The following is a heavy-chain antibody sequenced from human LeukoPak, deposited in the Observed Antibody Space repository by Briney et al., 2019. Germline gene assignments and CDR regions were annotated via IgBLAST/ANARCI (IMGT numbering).Heavy chain of an antibody. CDR1: GFTLSSYG. J-gene: IGHJ4*02. D-gene: IGHD3-10*01. CDR3: ARGRGLTLSYHYFDY. V-gene: IGHV3-48*02. CDR2: ISSGSSTT. Sequence: GGSLRLSCAASGFTLSSYGMHWVRQAPGRGLEWVSYISSGSSTTYYADSVKGRFTISRDNAKNSLYLQVNSLRDEDTAVYYCARGRGLTLSYHYFDYWGQGTLVTVSS.